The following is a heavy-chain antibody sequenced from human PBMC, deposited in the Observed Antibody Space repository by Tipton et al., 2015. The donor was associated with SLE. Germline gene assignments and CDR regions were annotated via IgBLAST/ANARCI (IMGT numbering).Heavy chain of an antibody. Sequence: TLSLTCTVSGDSISSGVYFWSWIRQHPGKGLEWIGYIYYSGSTYYNPSLKSRVTISVDTSKNQFSLKLSSVTAADTAVYYCAKDSGTYYFDFWGQGVLVTVSS. CDR3: AKDSGTYYFDF. V-gene: IGHV4-31*03. CDR1: GDSISSGVYF. CDR2: IYYSGST. J-gene: IGHJ4*02. D-gene: IGHD1-26*01.